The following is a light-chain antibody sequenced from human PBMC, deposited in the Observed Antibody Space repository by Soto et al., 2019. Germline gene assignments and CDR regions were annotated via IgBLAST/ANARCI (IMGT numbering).Light chain of an antibody. CDR2: GAS. CDR3: PQYNNWPLT. V-gene: IGKV3-15*01. J-gene: IGKJ1*01. CDR1: QSVSSN. Sequence: EIVLTQSPATLSVSPGERATLSCRASQSVSSNLAWYQQKPGQPPRVLIYGASTRATGVPARFSGSGSGTDFTLAITSLQSEDFAVYCCPQYNNWPLTFGQGTKVEIK.